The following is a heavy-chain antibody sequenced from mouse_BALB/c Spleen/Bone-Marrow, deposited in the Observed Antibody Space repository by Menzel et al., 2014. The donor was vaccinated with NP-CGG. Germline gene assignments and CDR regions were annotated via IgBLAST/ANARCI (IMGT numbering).Heavy chain of an antibody. CDR3: ADGDSFAY. CDR1: GFTFSSYA. CDR2: IYSGGSI. V-gene: IGHV5-6-5*01. J-gene: IGHJ3*01. Sequence: EVKLEESGGGLVKSGGSLKLSCAASGFTFSSYAMSWVRQTPEKRLEWVASIYSGGSIYYPDSVKSRFTISRDNARNILYLQMSSLRSEDTAMYYCADGDSFAYWGQGTLVTVSA. D-gene: IGHD2-13*01.